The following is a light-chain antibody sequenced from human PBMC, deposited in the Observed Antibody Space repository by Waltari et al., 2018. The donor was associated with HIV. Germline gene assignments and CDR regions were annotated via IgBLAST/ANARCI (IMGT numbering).Light chain of an antibody. CDR2: SNN. J-gene: IGLJ2*01. CDR1: ISNIGGNT. V-gene: IGLV1-44*01. Sequence: QSVLTQSPSASGTPGQRVTISCSGSISNIGGNTVSWYQHLPGTAPKLLIYSNNQLPSWVPDRFSGSKSGTSASLAISGLQSEDEADYYCAAWDANLNGRLFGGGTKLTVL. CDR3: AAWDANLNGRL.